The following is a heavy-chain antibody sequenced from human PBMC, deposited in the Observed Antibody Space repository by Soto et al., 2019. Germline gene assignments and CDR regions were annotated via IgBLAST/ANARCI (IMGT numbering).Heavy chain of an antibody. CDR1: GASLSSSTNY. Sequence: QLLLRESGPGLVKPSETLSLTCTVSGASLSSSTNYWGWIRQPPGKELEWIGSIYSSGSAYYNPSLKSRVSASVDRSKNQVALMLTSVTAADTATYYCVRQREGWLQRTSFDYWGQGTLVTVSS. J-gene: IGHJ4*02. CDR3: VRQREGWLQRTSFDY. CDR2: IYSSGSA. D-gene: IGHD5-12*01. V-gene: IGHV4-39*01.